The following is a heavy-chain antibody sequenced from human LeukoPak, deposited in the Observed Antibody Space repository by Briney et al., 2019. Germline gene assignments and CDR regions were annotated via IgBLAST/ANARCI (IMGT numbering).Heavy chain of an antibody. CDR2: VSGSGGNT. V-gene: IGHV3-23*01. D-gene: IGHD3-22*01. CDR1: GFPFTGEP. CDR3: PILDEKDSRGHPRSFVY. Sequence: GGSLRLSPTASGFPFTGEPMSTVRQAPGKGLEWVSVVSGSGGNTYYADSVKGRFTISRDNSKNTLYLQMNSLRVEDTAVYYCPILDEKDSRGHPRSFVYWGEGSLVTVSS. J-gene: IGHJ4*02.